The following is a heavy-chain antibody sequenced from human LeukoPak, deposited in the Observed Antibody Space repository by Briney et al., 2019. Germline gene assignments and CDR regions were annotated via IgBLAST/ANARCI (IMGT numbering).Heavy chain of an antibody. CDR1: GGSISSSSYY. V-gene: IGHV4-39*01. CDR3: ARRGIAARPFDY. Sequence: SETLSLTRTVSGGSISSSSYYWGWIRQPPGKGLEWIGSIYYSGSTYYNPSLKSRVTISVDTSKNQFSLKLSSVTAADTAVYYCARRGIAARPFDYWGQGTLVTVSS. J-gene: IGHJ4*02. CDR2: IYYSGST. D-gene: IGHD6-6*01.